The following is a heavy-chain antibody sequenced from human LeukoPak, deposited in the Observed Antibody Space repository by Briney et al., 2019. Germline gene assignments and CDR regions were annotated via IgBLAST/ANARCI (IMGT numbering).Heavy chain of an antibody. D-gene: IGHD3-3*01. J-gene: IGHJ5*02. CDR2: ISYDGSNK. CDR1: GFTLSSYG. Sequence: GGSLRLSCAASGFTLSSYGMHWVRQAPGKGLEWVAVISYDGSNKYYADSVKGRFTISRDNSKNTLYLQMNSLRAEDTAVYYCAKGQYYDFWSGYDDWFDPWGQGTLVTVSS. V-gene: IGHV3-30*18. CDR3: AKGQYYDFWSGYDDWFDP.